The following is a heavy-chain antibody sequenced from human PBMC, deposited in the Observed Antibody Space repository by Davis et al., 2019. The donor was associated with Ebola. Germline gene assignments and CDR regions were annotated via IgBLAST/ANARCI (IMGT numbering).Heavy chain of an antibody. Sequence: PGGSLRLSCEASGFTFSGYRMNWVRQAPGKGLEWLSSISSSSIIYYADSVKGRFTISRDNARNSLYLQMDSLKDEDTALYYCARRGPVVTPLDCWGQGTLVTVSS. D-gene: IGHD4-23*01. V-gene: IGHV3-69-1*01. CDR1: GFTFSGYR. CDR2: ISSSSII. CDR3: ARRGPVVTPLDC. J-gene: IGHJ4*02.